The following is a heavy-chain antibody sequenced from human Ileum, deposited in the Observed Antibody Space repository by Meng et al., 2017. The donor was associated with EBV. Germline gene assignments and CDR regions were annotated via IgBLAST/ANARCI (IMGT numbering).Heavy chain of an antibody. CDR3: ARERGGGDRGIQ. Sequence: QVQLQGSGPGLVKPFETLSLTCSVSNGSVSSYGYYWTWIRQPPGKGLEWIGYMSYTGSTNYKSTLKSRVTISVDKSKNQFSLKLSSVTAADTAVYYCARERGGGDRGIQWGQGTLVTVSS. CDR2: MSYTGST. CDR1: NGSVSSYGYY. D-gene: IGHD2-21*02. V-gene: IGHV4-61*08. J-gene: IGHJ4*02.